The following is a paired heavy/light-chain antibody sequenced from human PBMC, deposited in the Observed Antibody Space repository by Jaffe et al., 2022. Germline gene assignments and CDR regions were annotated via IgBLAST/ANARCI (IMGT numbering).Light chain of an antibody. J-gene: IGKJ1*01. CDR3: QQRSNWPPAT. V-gene: IGKV3-11*01. CDR2: DAS. CDR1: QSVSSY. Sequence: EIVLTQSPATLSLSPGERATLSCRASQSVSSYLAWYQQKPGQAPRLLIYDASNRATGIPARFSGSGSGTDFTLTISSLEPEDFAVYYCQQRSNWPPATFGQGTKVEIK.
Heavy chain of an antibody. Sequence: EVQLLESGGGLVQPGGSLRLSCAASGFTFSSYAMSWVRQAPGKGLEWVSAISGSGGSTYYADSVKGRFTISRDNSKNTLYLQMNSLRAEDTAVYYCAKDGLLGRTTTYYYYYYMDVWGKGTTVTVSS. D-gene: IGHD1-26*01. J-gene: IGHJ6*03. CDR2: ISGSGGST. CDR3: AKDGLLGRTTTYYYYYYMDV. V-gene: IGHV3-23*01. CDR1: GFTFSSYA.